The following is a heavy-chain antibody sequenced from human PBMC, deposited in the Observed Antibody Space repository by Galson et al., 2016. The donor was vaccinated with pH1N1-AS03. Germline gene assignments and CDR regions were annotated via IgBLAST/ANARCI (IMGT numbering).Heavy chain of an antibody. CDR1: GYSISSGYY. J-gene: IGHJ3*02. V-gene: IGHV4-38-2*01. D-gene: IGHD5-24*01. CDR3: AKPHDYNEYEGGIDI. Sequence: ETLSLTCAVSGYSISSGYYWGWIRQPPGKGLEWIATIYHGGSTYYNPSLKSRVTISIDTSKNQFSLKLNSVTAADTAVYYCAKPHDYNEYEGGIDIWGQGTRVTVSS. CDR2: IYHGGST.